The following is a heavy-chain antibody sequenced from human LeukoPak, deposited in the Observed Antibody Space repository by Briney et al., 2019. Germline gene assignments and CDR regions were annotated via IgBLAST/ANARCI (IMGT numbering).Heavy chain of an antibody. J-gene: IGHJ4*02. CDR3: ARDSDYLDYPPDF. CDR1: GFTFDDHG. D-gene: IGHD4-17*01. V-gene: IGHV3-20*04. CDR2: INWSGGST. Sequence: PGGSLRLSCAASGFTFDDHGMSWVRQAPGKGLEWVSGINWSGGSTGYADSVKGRFTISRDNAKNSLYVQMNSLRAEDTAVYYCARDSDYLDYPPDFWGQGTLVTVSS.